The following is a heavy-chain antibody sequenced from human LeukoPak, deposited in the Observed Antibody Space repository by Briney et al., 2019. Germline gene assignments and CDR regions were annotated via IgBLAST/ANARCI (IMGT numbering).Heavy chain of an antibody. Sequence: SETLSLTCAVYGGSFSGYYWSWIRQPPGKGLEWIGEINHSGSTNYNPSLKSRVTISVDTSKNQFSLKLSSVTAADTAVYYCASRDEGFTETIVPPPNWFDPWGQGTLVTVSS. J-gene: IGHJ5*02. CDR1: GGSFSGYY. D-gene: IGHD4-11*01. V-gene: IGHV4-34*01. CDR2: INHSGST. CDR3: ASRDEGFTETIVPPPNWFDP.